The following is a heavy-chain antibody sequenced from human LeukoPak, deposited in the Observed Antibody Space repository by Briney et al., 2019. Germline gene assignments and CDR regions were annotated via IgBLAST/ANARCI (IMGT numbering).Heavy chain of an antibody. Sequence: GGSLRLSCAASGFTFSSYDMHWVRHATGKGLEWVSAICTACDTYYPGSVKGRFTISRENAKNSMYLQMNSLSAADTGVYYCARERGVRYRSYYYGMDVWGQGTTVTVS. V-gene: IGHV3-13*01. CDR2: ICTACDT. CDR1: GFTFSSYD. D-gene: IGHD6-13*01. CDR3: ARERGVRYRSYYYGMDV. J-gene: IGHJ6*02.